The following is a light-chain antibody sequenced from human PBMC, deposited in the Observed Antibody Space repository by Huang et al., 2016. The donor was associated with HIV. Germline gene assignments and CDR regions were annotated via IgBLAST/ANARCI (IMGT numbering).Light chain of an antibody. J-gene: IGKJ4*01. CDR1: RTVSTN. Sequence: IVMTQSPATLSVSPGERVTLSCRANRTVSTNLAWYQQRPGQAPRLLIYGSSTRAPGVPARFSGSVSGTDFSLTISSLQSEDFALYYCHQYNNWLLSFGGGTRV. CDR2: GSS. V-gene: IGKV3-15*01. CDR3: HQYNNWLLS.